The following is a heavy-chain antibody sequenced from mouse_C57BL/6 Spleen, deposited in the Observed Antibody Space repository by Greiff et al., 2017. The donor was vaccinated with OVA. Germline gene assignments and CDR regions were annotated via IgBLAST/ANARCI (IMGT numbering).Heavy chain of an antibody. Sequence: EVQLVESGGGLVQPKGSLTLSCAASGFRFNTYAMNWVRPAPGKGLEWVSRIRRKRTHYATSYADSVNYRFTISRDDSESSLYMQINNVKTEDTAMYYCVTQTGTGTWFAYWGQGTLVTGSA. D-gene: IGHD4-1*01. J-gene: IGHJ3*01. V-gene: IGHV10-1*01. CDR3: VTQTGTGTWFAY. CDR1: GFRFNTYA. CDR2: IRRKRTHYAT.